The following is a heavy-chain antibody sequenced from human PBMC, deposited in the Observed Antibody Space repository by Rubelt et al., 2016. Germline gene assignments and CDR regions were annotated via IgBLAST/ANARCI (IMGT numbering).Heavy chain of an antibody. CDR3: ARHSSYGGKTWFDP. Sequence: QVQLQESGPGLVKPPETLSLTCTVSGGSISSYYWSWIRQPPGKGLEWIGYIYYSESTNYNPSLKSRVTISVDMSNTQFSLKMDSVTATDTAVYFCARHSSYGGKTWFDPWGQGTLVTVSS. CDR2: IYYSEST. V-gene: IGHV4-59*08. J-gene: IGHJ5*02. D-gene: IGHD4-23*01. CDR1: GGSISSYY.